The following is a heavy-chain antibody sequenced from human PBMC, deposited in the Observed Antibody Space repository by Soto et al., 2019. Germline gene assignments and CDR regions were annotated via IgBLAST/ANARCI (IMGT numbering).Heavy chain of an antibody. V-gene: IGHV1-69*01. Sequence: QVQLVQSGAEVKKPGSSVKVSCKASGGTFSSYAISWVRQAPGKEHEWMGGIIPIFGTANYAQKFQGRVMITADESTSTAYMELSSLRSEDTAVYYCAREPLTGGDYVWAYYYYGMDVWGQGTTVTVSS. CDR1: GGTFSSYA. J-gene: IGHJ6*02. CDR3: AREPLTGGDYVWAYYYYGMDV. CDR2: IIPIFGTA. D-gene: IGHD3-16*01.